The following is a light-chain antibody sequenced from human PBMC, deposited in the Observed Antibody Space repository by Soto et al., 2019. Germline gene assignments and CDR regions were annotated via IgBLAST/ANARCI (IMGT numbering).Light chain of an antibody. CDR3: TSYTPSSTYV. CDR1: SSDVGSYNL. CDR2: EDS. Sequence: QSALTQPASVSGSPGQSITISCTGTSSDVGSYNLVSWYQQHPGKAPKLMIYEDSKRPSGVSNRFFGSKSGNTASLTISGLQAEDEADYYCTSYTPSSTYVFGTGTKLTVL. J-gene: IGLJ1*01. V-gene: IGLV2-14*02.